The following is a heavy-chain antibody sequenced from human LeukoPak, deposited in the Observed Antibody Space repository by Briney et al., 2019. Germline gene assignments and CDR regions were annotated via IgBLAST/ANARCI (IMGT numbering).Heavy chain of an antibody. CDR3: ARKLSIIPAAIYTFDY. D-gene: IGHD2-2*02. CDR2: MNPNSGNT. J-gene: IGHJ4*02. V-gene: IGHV1-8*03. Sequence: ASVKVSCKASGYTFTGYYMHWVRQATGRGLEWMGWMNPNSGNTGYAQKFQGRVTITRNTSISTAYMELSSLRSEDTAVYYCARKLSIIPAAIYTFDYWGQGTLVTVSS. CDR1: GYTFTGYY.